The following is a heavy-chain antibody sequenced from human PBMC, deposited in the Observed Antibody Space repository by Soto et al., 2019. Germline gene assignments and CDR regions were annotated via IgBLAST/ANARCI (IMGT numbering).Heavy chain of an antibody. CDR2: ISAYNGNT. D-gene: IGHD4-17*01. J-gene: IGHJ4*02. V-gene: IGHV1-18*01. CDR1: GYTFTSYG. Sequence: ASVKVSCKASGYTFTSYGISWVRQAPGQGLEWMGWISAYNGNTNYAQKLQGRVTMTTDTSTSTAYMELRSLRSDDTAVYYCARDRPDYGDYVPXTYWGQGTLVTVSS. CDR3: ARDRPDYGDYVPXTY.